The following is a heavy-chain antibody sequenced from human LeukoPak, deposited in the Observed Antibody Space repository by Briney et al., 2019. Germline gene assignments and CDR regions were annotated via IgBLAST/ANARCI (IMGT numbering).Heavy chain of an antibody. CDR1: GFTVSSNY. Sequence: GGSLRLSCAAPGFTVSSNYMSWVRQAPGKGLEWVSVIYSGGSTYYADSVKGRFTISRDNSKNTLYLQMNSLRAEDTAVYYCASSASSGWYDYWGQGTLVTVSS. CDR2: IYSGGST. CDR3: ASSASSGWYDY. D-gene: IGHD6-19*01. J-gene: IGHJ4*02. V-gene: IGHV3-53*01.